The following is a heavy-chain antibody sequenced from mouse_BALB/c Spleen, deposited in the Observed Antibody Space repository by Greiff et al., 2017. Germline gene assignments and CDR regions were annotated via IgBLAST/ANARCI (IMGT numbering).Heavy chain of an antibody. V-gene: IGHV7-3*02. Sequence: EVMLVESGGGLVQPGGSLRLSCATSGFTFTDYYMSWVRQPPGKALEWLGFIRNKANGYTTEYSASVKGRFTISRDNSQSILYLQMNTLRAEDSATYYCARLYSYFDYWGQGTTLTVSS. CDR1: GFTFTDYY. CDR2: IRNKANGYTT. D-gene: IGHD2-12*01. J-gene: IGHJ2*01. CDR3: ARLYSYFDY.